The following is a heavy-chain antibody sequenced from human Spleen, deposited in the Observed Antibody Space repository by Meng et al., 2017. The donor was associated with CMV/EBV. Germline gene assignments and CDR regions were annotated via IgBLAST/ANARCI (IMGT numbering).Heavy chain of an antibody. J-gene: IGHJ4*02. CDR2: LSYDENNK. D-gene: IGHD3-3*01. Sequence: FTLSSYAMNWVRQAPGKGLEWVTILSYDENNKYYAGSVKGRFTVSRDNSKNTVYLQMNSLRAEDTAVYYCARAYDYWSGYGGGFDYWGQGTLVTVSS. V-gene: IGHV3-30-3*01. CDR1: FTLSSYA. CDR3: ARAYDYWSGYGGGFDY.